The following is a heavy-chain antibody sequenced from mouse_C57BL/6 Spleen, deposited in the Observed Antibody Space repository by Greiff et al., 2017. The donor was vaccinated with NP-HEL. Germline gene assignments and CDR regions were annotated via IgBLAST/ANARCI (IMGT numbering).Heavy chain of an antibody. D-gene: IGHD2-4*01. V-gene: IGHV3-6*01. CDR2: ISYDGSN. CDR3: ARDEDDYDEEAMDY. J-gene: IGHJ4*01. Sequence: DVQLQESGPGLVKPSQSLSLTCSVTGYSITSGYYWNWIRQFPGNKLEWMGYISYDGSNNYNPSLKNRISITRDTSKNQFFLKLNSVTTEDTATYYCARDEDDYDEEAMDYWGQGTSVTVSS. CDR1: GYSITSGYY.